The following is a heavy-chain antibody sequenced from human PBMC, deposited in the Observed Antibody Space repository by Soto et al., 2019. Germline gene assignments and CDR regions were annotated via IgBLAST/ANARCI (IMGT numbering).Heavy chain of an antibody. V-gene: IGHV1-18*04. J-gene: IGHJ6*02. Sequence: GASVKVSCKASGYTFTSYGISWVRQAPGQGLEWMGWISAYNGNTNYAQKLQGRVTMTTDTSTSTAYMELRSLRSDDTAVYYCARGWEHDILTGYSKGYYYGMDVWGQGTMVTVSS. CDR3: ARGWEHDILTGYSKGYYYGMDV. CDR1: GYTFTSYG. CDR2: ISAYNGNT. D-gene: IGHD3-9*01.